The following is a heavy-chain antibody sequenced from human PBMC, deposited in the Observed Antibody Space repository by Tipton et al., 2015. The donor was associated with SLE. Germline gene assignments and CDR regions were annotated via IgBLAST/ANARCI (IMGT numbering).Heavy chain of an antibody. Sequence: GSLRLSCAASGFTFSSYAMSWVRQAPGKGLEWVSAISGSGGSTYYADSVKGRFTISRDDAKNSLYLQMNSLRDDDTAIYYCARDYGDYGVGFDYWGQGILVTVSS. V-gene: IGHV3-23*01. CDR2: ISGSGGST. J-gene: IGHJ4*02. CDR3: ARDYGDYGVGFDY. D-gene: IGHD4-17*01. CDR1: GFTFSSYA.